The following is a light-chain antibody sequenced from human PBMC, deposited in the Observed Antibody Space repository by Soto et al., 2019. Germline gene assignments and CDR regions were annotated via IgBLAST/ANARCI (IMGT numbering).Light chain of an antibody. V-gene: IGLV2-14*03. CDR2: DVT. CDR1: SSDIGAYNY. CDR3: SSYTVSSAPVI. Sequence: QSALTQPASVSGSPGQSITISCSGTSSDIGAYNYVSWYQQHPDKAPKLIIFDVTNRPSGVAGRFSGSKSADTASLTISGLQVDDEADYYCSSYTVSSAPVIFGGGTKLTVL. J-gene: IGLJ2*01.